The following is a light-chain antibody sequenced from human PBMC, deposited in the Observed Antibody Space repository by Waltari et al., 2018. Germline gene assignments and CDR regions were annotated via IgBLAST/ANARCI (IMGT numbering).Light chain of an antibody. V-gene: IGKV1-17*01. J-gene: IGKJ3*01. CDR3: LQHNSYPFT. CDR1: QNINSY. Sequence: DIQMTQSPSSVSASVGDTVTITCRASQNINSYLNWFQQKPGKAPKLLIYAASSLESGVPSRFSGSGSGTEFTLTISSLQPEDFAGYYCLQHNSYPFTFGPGTKLDIK. CDR2: AAS.